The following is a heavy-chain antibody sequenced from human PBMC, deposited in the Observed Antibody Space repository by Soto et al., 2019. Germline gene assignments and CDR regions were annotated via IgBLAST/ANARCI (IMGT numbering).Heavy chain of an antibody. CDR3: ARLRPENPYLAPDFDY. D-gene: IGHD2-15*01. CDR2: IYPGDSDT. Sequence: GESLKISCKGSGYSFTSYWIGWVRQMPGKGLEWMGIIYPGDSDTRYSPSFQGQVTISADKSISTAYLQWSSLKASDTAMYYCARLRPENPYLAPDFDYWGQGTLVTVSS. V-gene: IGHV5-51*01. CDR1: GYSFTSYW. J-gene: IGHJ4*02.